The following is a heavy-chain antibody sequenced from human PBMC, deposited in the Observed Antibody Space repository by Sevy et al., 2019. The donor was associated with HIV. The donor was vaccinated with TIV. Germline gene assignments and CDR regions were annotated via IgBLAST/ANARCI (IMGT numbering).Heavy chain of an antibody. Sequence: ASVKVSCKASGYTFTGYYMHWVRQAPGQRLEWMGWINPYSGGTNYAQKFQGRVTMTRDTSISTAYMELSRLRSDDTAVYYCARPGQQLTYYFDYWGQGTLVTVSS. CDR1: GYTFTGYY. CDR2: INPYSGGT. CDR3: ARPGQQLTYYFDY. V-gene: IGHV1-2*02. D-gene: IGHD6-13*01. J-gene: IGHJ4*02.